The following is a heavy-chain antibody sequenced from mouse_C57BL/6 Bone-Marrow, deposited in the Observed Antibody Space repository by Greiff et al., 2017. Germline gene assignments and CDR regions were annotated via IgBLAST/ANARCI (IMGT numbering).Heavy chain of an antibody. Sequence: VQLQQSGAELVRPGASVKLSCTASGFNIKDYYMHWVKQRPEQGLEWIGRIDPEAGDTEYAPKFQGTATMTADTYYNTAYLQLSCLTSEDTAVYYCTLYGPNWYFDVWGTGTTVPVSS. CDR1: GFNIKDYY. J-gene: IGHJ1*03. D-gene: IGHD1-1*01. CDR3: TLYGPNWYFDV. V-gene: IGHV14-1*01. CDR2: IDPEAGDT.